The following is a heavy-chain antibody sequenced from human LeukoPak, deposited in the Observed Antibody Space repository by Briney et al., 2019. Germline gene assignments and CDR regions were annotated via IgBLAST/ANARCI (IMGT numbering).Heavy chain of an antibody. CDR1: GYSISSGYY. J-gene: IGHJ3*02. V-gene: IGHV4-38-2*02. CDR3: ARYTPLGSRIQLWLSAFDI. D-gene: IGHD5-18*01. CDR2: IYHSGST. Sequence: SETLSLTCTVSGYSISSGYYWGWIRQPPGKGLEWIGSIYHSGSTYYNPSLKSRVTISVDTSKNQFSLKLSSVTAADTAVYYCARYTPLGSRIQLWLSAFDIWGQGTMATVSS.